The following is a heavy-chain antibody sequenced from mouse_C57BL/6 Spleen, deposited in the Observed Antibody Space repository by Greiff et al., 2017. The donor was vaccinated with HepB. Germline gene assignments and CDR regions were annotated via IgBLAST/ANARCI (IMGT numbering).Heavy chain of an antibody. D-gene: IGHD2-12*01. CDR3: ARDDHRPYYYAMDY. CDR2: INPNYGTT. Sequence: VQLKQSGPELVKPGASVKISCKASGYSFTDHNMNWVKQSNGKSLEWIGVINPNYGTTSYNQKFKGKATLTVDQSSSTAYMQLNSLTSEDSAVYYCARDDHRPYYYAMDYWGQGTSVTVSS. J-gene: IGHJ4*01. V-gene: IGHV1-39*01. CDR1: GYSFTDHN.